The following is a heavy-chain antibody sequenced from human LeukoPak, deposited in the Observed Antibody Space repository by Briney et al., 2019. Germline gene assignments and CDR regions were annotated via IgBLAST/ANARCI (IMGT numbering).Heavy chain of an antibody. CDR1: GYTFTGYY. CDR2: INPNSGGT. Sequence: ASVKVSCKASGYTFTGYYMHWMRQAPGQGLEWMGWINPNSGGTNYAQKFQGRVTMTRDTSISTAYMELSRLKSDDTAVYYCARDHSSGWYEGGYYFDYWGQGTLVTVSS. D-gene: IGHD6-19*01. J-gene: IGHJ4*02. CDR3: ARDHSSGWYEGGYYFDY. V-gene: IGHV1-2*02.